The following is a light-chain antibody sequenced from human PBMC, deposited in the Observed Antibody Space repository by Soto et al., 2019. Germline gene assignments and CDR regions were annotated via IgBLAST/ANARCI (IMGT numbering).Light chain of an antibody. J-gene: IGLJ2*01. CDR2: GNI. V-gene: IGLV1-40*01. Sequence: QPVLTQPPSVSGAPGQRVAISCAGTSSNIGAGYDVHWYQHLPGTAPKLLIFGNINRPLEVPDRFSGSKSGTSASLAITGLQAEDEGDYYCQTYDTGVSGSIFGGGTKLTVL. CDR1: SSNIGAGYD. CDR3: QTYDTGVSGSI.